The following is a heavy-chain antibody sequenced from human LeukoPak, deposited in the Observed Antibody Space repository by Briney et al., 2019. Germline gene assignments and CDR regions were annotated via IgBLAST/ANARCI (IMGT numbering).Heavy chain of an antibody. CDR3: ARAARYCSSTSCSGGDLYFDY. J-gene: IGHJ4*02. D-gene: IGHD2-2*01. CDR2: IYHSGST. Sequence: SETLSLTCTVSGYSISSGYYWGWIRQPPGKGLEWIGSIYHSGSTYYNPSLKSRVTISVDRSKNQFSLKLSSVTAADTAVYYCARAARYCSSTSCSGGDLYFDYWGQGTLVTVSS. V-gene: IGHV4-38-2*02. CDR1: GYSISSGYY.